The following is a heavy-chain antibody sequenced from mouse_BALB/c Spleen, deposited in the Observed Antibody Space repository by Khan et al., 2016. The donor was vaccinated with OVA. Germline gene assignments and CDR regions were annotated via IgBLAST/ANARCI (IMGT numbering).Heavy chain of an antibody. D-gene: IGHD1-1*01. Sequence: QLEESGPGLVKPSQSLSLTCTVNGYSITSNYAWNWIRQFPGNKLEWMGYISYSGSTNYNPSLKSRLSIPRDTSKNQFFLLLHSVTTEESATYYCARGNYYGYALDYWGQGTSVTVSS. CDR3: ARGNYYGYALDY. J-gene: IGHJ4*01. CDR1: GYSITSNYA. V-gene: IGHV3-2*02. CDR2: ISYSGST.